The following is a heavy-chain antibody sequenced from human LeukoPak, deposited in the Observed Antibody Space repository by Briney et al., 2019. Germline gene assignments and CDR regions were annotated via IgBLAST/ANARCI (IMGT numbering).Heavy chain of an antibody. CDR2: ICYSGST. D-gene: IGHD6-13*01. V-gene: IGHV4-59*11. Sequence: SETLSLTCTVSGGSISSHYWSWIRQPPGKGLEWIGYICYSGSTNYNPSLKSRVTISVDTSKNQFSLKLSSVTAADTAVYSCARADEGSSSWFYFDYWGQGTLVTVSS. J-gene: IGHJ4*02. CDR1: GGSISSHY. CDR3: ARADEGSSSWFYFDY.